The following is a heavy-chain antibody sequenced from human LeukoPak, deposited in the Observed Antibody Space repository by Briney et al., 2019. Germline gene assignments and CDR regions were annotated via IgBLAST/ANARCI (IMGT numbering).Heavy chain of an antibody. Sequence: GRSLRLSCAASGFTFSGYAIHWVRQAPGKGLEWVAVISSDGRDKHHADSVKGRFTISRDNSKNTLYLQTNSLRAEDTAVYYCARDLRRFAAYYFDYWGQGTLVTASS. J-gene: IGHJ4*02. V-gene: IGHV3-30*03. D-gene: IGHD5/OR15-5a*01. CDR1: GFTFSGYA. CDR2: ISSDGRDK. CDR3: ARDLRRFAAYYFDY.